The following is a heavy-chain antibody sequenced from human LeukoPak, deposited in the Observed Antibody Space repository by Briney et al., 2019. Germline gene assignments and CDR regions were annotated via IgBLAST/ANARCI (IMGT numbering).Heavy chain of an antibody. J-gene: IGHJ6*03. D-gene: IGHD6-13*01. Sequence: PGGSLRLSCAASGFTFSSYAMSWVRQAPGKGLEWVSAISGSGGSTYYADSVKGRFTISRDSSKSTLYLQMNSLRAEDTAVYYCAKQAAAGHYYYYYMDVWGKGTTVTVSS. CDR3: AKQAAAGHYYYYYMDV. CDR2: ISGSGGST. V-gene: IGHV3-23*01. CDR1: GFTFSSYA.